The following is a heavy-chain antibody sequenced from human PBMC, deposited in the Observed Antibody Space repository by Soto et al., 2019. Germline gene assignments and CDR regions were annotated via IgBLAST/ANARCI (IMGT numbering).Heavy chain of an antibody. CDR1: GFTFSSYG. V-gene: IGHV3-23*01. D-gene: IGHD1-7*01. J-gene: IGHJ4*02. CDR2: SSATGAGT. CDR3: AKDRRAGGNYGFYSDF. Sequence: EVQLLESGGGLVQPGGSLRLSCAASGFTFSSYGMTWVRQAPGKGLEWVSFSSATGAGTYYADSVKGRFTMSRDNSKNTLYLQMTSLRANDTAVYYCAKDRRAGGNYGFYSDFWGQGALVIVSS.